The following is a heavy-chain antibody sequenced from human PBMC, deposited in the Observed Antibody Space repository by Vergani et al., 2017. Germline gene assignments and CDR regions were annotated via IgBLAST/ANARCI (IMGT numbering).Heavy chain of an antibody. V-gene: IGHV3-7*01. CDR3: ARHGGSGWSLDY. CDR2: IKQDESEK. Sequence: EVQLVEPGGGLVQPGGSLRLSCAASGFTFSSYWMSWVRQAPGKGLEWVANIKQDESEKYYVDSVKGRFTISRDNAKHSLYLQMNSLRAEYTAVYYCARHGGSGWSLDYWGQGTLVTVSS. D-gene: IGHD6-19*01. J-gene: IGHJ4*02. CDR1: GFTFSSYW.